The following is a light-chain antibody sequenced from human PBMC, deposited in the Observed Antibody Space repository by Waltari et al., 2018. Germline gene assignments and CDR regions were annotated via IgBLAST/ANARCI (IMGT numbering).Light chain of an antibody. Sequence: QPLLTQPPSASGTPGQRVTLACSGSRSNIGGNTVSWYKQLPGAAPKLLIYGNHQRPSGVPDLFSGSKSGTSASLAISGLQTEDEADYYCSAWDDSLHGWVFGGGTGLTVL. V-gene: IGLV1-44*01. CDR1: RSNIGGNT. J-gene: IGLJ3*02. CDR2: GNH. CDR3: SAWDDSLHGWV.